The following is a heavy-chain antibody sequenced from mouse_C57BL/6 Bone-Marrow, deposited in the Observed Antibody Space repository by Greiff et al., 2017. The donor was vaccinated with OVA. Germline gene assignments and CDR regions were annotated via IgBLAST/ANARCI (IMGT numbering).Heavy chain of an antibody. CDR1: GFTFSSYG. V-gene: IGHV5-6*01. CDR3: ARHPDPFAY. J-gene: IGHJ3*01. CDR2: ISSGGSYT. Sequence: EVQRVASGGDLVKPGGSLKLSCAASGFTFSSYGMSWVRQTPDKRLEWVATISSGGSYTYYPDSVKGRFTISRDKAKNTLYLQMSSQKSEDTAMYYCARHPDPFAYWGQGTLVTVSA.